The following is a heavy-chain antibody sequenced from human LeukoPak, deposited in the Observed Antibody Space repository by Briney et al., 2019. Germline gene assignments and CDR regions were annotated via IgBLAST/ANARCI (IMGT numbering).Heavy chain of an antibody. D-gene: IGHD3-3*01. Sequence: GASLNLSCTTSGYTFNSYYIHWVRQAPGQGLEWMGIFYSCRGSTTFPQHLQDRITMTSDTTPRTVYMDPSSLRPGGTALYYRARERSAGSLDLGGQGALVSVST. J-gene: IGHJ4*02. CDR3: ARERSAGSLDL. CDR1: GYTFNSYY. CDR2: FYSCRGST. V-gene: IGHV1-46*02.